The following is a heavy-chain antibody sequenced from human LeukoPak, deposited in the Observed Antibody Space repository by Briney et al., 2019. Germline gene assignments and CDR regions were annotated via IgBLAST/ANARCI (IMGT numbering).Heavy chain of an antibody. CDR3: ASRYCSGDSCYSSPSRGPPGQKKRSGWFDP. V-gene: IGHV4-34*01. Sequence: SETLSLTCAVYGGSFSGYYWSWIRQPPGKGLEWIGEINHSGSTNYNPSLKSRVTISVDTSKNQFSLKLSSVTAADTAVYYCASRYCSGDSCYSSPSRGPPGQKKRSGWFDPWGQGTLVTVSS. CDR1: GGSFSGYY. D-gene: IGHD2-15*01. CDR2: INHSGST. J-gene: IGHJ5*02.